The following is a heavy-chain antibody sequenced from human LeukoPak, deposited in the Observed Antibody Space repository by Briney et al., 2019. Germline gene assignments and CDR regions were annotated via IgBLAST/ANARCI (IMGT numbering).Heavy chain of an antibody. V-gene: IGHV4-39*01. D-gene: IGHD7-27*01. CDR2: IYKTGST. Sequence: SETLSLTCTVSGGSISSTTYYWAWIRQPPGKGLEWIGSIYKTGSTNYSPSLKSRVFISVDTSNNQFSPNLSSVTAADTAVYYCARHLMGIDRNFDYWGQGTLVTVSS. CDR3: ARHLMGIDRNFDY. CDR1: GGSISSTTYY. J-gene: IGHJ4*02.